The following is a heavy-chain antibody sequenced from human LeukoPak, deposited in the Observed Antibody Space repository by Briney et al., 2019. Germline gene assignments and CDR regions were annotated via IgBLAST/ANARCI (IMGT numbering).Heavy chain of an antibody. CDR1: GGSLSSYY. Sequence: PSETLSLTCTVSGGSLSSYYWNWIRQPAGKGLEWIGRIYTSGSTNYNPSLKSRVTMSVDTSKHQFSLKLSSVTAADTAVYYCARDKSRTYGSADAFDIWGQGTMVTVSS. D-gene: IGHD3-10*01. V-gene: IGHV4-4*07. CDR3: ARDKSRTYGSADAFDI. CDR2: IYTSGST. J-gene: IGHJ3*02.